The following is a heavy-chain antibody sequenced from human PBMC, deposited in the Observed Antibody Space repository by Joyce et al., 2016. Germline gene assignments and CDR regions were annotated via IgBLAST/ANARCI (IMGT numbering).Heavy chain of an antibody. CDR3: ARRAGSTGELDS. D-gene: IGHD3-16*01. V-gene: IGHV5-51*01. CDR2: IWPGDSDS. J-gene: IGHJ4*02. Sequence: EVQLVQSGAEVKKPGESLKISCRGYGYTFTNYWIGCVRQMPGRGLEWMGIIWPGDSDSKYSPSFQGQVTISVDKSISTAYLHLSSLKASDTAMYYCARRAGSTGELDSWGQGTLLTVSS. CDR1: GYTFTNYW.